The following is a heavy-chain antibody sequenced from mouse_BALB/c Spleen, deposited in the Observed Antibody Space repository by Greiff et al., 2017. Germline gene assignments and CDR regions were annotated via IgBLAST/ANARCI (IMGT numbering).Heavy chain of an antibody. CDR1: GYSITSDYA. J-gene: IGHJ2*01. Sequence: EVKLQESGPGLVKPSQSLSLTCTVTGYSITSDYAWNWIRQFPGNKLEWMGYISYSGSTSYNPSLKSRISITRDTSKNQFFLQLNSVTTEDTATYYCARAYYRYLDYWGQGTTLTVSS. D-gene: IGHD2-14*01. CDR2: ISYSGST. V-gene: IGHV3-2*02. CDR3: ARAYYRYLDY.